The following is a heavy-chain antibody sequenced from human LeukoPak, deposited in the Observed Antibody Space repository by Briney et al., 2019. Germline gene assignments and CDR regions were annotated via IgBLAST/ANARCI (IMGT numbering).Heavy chain of an antibody. V-gene: IGHV4-38-2*02. CDR2: VCHSGNT. D-gene: IGHD3-10*01. Sequence: ETLSLTCTVSRYSISSTHYWGWIRQPPGKGLEWVGSVCHSGNTYYNPSLKSRVTISVDTSKNQYSLKLSSVTAADTAVYYCATAYYYGSGSKIEGYWFDPWGQGTLVTVSS. CDR3: ATAYYYGSGSKIEGYWFDP. CDR1: RYSISSTHY. J-gene: IGHJ5*02.